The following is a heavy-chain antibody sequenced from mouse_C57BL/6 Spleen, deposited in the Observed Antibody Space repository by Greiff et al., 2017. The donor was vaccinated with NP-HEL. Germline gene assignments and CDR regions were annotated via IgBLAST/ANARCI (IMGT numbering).Heavy chain of an antibody. CDR3: ARIRSSYGYFDV. CDR2: IDPSDSYT. Sequence: VQLQQPGAELVRPGTSVKLSCKASGYTFTSYWMHWVKQRPGQGLEWIGVIDPSDSYTNYNQKFKGKATLTVDTSSSTAYMQLSSLTSEDSAVYYCARIRSSYGYFDVWGTGTTVTVSS. V-gene: IGHV1-59*01. CDR1: GYTFTSYW. D-gene: IGHD1-1*01. J-gene: IGHJ1*03.